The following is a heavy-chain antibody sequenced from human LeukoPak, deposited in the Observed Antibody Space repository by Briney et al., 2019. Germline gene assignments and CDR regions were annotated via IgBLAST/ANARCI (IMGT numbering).Heavy chain of an antibody. CDR2: IKQDGSEK. J-gene: IGHJ5*02. CDR1: GFTFSTYW. Sequence: GGSLRLSCAASGFTFSTYWMSWVRQAPGKGLEWVANIKQDGSEKYYVDSVKGRFTISRDNAKNSLYLQMNSLRSDDTAVYYCARRLLIGPHLDPWGQGTLVTVSS. D-gene: IGHD2-21*01. V-gene: IGHV3-7*03. CDR3: ARRLLIGPHLDP.